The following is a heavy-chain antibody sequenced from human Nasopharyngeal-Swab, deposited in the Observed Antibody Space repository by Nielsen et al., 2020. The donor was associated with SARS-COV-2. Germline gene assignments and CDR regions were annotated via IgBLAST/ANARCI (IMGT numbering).Heavy chain of an antibody. D-gene: IGHD3-16*01. J-gene: IGHJ4*02. CDR2: VSYDGTNT. Sequence: GESLKISCSASGFNFTSYAIHCVRQPPGKGLEWVAVVSYDGTNTFYADSVKGRFAISRDNSKSTVSLQMNSLRSEDTAVYYCAKDRGGRSLASWGQGTLVTVSS. CDR3: AKDRGGRSLAS. V-gene: IGHV3-30-3*02. CDR1: GFNFTSYA.